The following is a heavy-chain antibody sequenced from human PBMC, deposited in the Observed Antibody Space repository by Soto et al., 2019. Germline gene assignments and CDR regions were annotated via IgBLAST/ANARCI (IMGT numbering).Heavy chain of an antibody. J-gene: IGHJ5*02. D-gene: IGHD6-13*01. V-gene: IGHV4-59*01. CDR3: ARDLQQLVPSGWFDP. CDR2: IYYSGST. CDR1: GGSISSYY. Sequence: QLQLQESGPGLVKPSETLSLTCTVSGGSISSYYWSWIRQPPGKGLEWIGYIYYSGSTNYNPSLKSRVTISVDTSKNQFSLKLSSVTAADTAVYYCARDLQQLVPSGWFDPWGQGTLVTVSS.